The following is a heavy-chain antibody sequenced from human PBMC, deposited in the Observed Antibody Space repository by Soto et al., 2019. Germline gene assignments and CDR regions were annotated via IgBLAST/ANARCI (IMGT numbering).Heavy chain of an antibody. D-gene: IGHD6-13*01. J-gene: IGHJ4*01. CDR1: GYIFTRYY. Sequence: GASVKVSCKACGYIFTRYYIHSGRQAPGQGLEWMGWINPFDGSRMFAQSFQGRVTMTRDTSTSTVYMEVSSLRSEDTAVYYCANRRSYSSSWYYFDYWG. V-gene: IGHV1-46*01. CDR3: ANRRSYSSSWYYFDY. CDR2: INPFDGSR.